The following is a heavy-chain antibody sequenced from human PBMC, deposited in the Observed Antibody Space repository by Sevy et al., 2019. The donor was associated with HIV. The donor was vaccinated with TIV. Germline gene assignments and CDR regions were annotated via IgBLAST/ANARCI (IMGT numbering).Heavy chain of an antibody. CDR2: IKEDGTEV. Sequence: GGSLRLSCAASGFTTGFTFSDYWMAWVRQAPGKGLEWVANIKEDGTEVYYLDSLKGRFTISRDNAKNLLYLQMSSLRAEATAVYYCARGGYYGYSGLDYWGQGTLVTVSS. D-gene: IGHD3-10*01. CDR1: GFTTGFTFSDYW. V-gene: IGHV3-7*01. CDR3: ARGGYYGYSGLDY. J-gene: IGHJ4*02.